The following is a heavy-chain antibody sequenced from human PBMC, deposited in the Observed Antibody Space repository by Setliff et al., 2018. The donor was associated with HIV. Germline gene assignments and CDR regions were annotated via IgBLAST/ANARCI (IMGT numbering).Heavy chain of an antibody. CDR2: INHSGST. J-gene: IGHJ4*02. Sequence: PSKTLSLTCGVSGYSMSSGYYWGWIRQPPGKGLEWIGEINHSGSTNYNPSLKSRVTISVDTSMDQFSLKLNSVTAADTAVYYCAAASSWDPLLDYWGQGTLVTVSS. V-gene: IGHV4-38-2*01. CDR3: AAASSWDPLLDY. CDR1: GYSMSSGYY. D-gene: IGHD6-13*01.